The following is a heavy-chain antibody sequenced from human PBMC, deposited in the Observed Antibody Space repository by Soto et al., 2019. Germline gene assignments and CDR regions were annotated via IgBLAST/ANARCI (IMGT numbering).Heavy chain of an antibody. D-gene: IGHD6-13*01. CDR2: IYPGDSDT. V-gene: IGHV5-51*01. CDR3: ARRSLGSSWYYYYGMDV. J-gene: IGHJ6*02. CDR1: GYSFTSYW. Sequence: GESLKISCKGSGYSFTSYWIGWVRQMPGKSLEWMGIIYPGDSDTRYSPSFQGQVTISADKPISTAYLQWSSLKASDTAMYYCARRSLGSSWYYYYGMDVWGQGTTVTVSS.